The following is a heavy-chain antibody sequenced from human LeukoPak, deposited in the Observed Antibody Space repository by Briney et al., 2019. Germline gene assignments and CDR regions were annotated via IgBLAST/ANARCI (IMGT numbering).Heavy chain of an antibody. CDR2: IYSGGRT. CDR1: GFSVSSNY. J-gene: IGHJ4*02. V-gene: IGHV3-53*01. D-gene: IGHD6-13*01. Sequence: GGSLRLSCAASGFSVSSNYMNWVRQAPGKGLDWVSVIYSGGRTYYTDSVKGRFTISRDNSKNTLYLQMNSLRAEDTAVYYCARGDRAAAAFDSWGQGTLVTVSS. CDR3: ARGDRAAAAFDS.